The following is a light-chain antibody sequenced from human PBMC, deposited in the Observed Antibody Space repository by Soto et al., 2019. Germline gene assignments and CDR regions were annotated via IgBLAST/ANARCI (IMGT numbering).Light chain of an antibody. J-gene: IGKJ4*01. CDR3: QQYNNWPRT. V-gene: IGKV3-15*01. CDR2: GAS. CDR1: QSVSSN. Sequence: EVVMTQPAAALSVSTGERATLSCRASQSVSSNLAWYQQKPGQAPRLLIYGASTRATGIPARFSGSGSGTEFTLTISSLQSEDFAVYYCQQYNNWPRTFGGGTKVDIK.